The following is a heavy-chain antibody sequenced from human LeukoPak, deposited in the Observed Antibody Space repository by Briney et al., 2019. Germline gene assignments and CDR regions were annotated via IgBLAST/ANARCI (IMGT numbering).Heavy chain of an antibody. CDR2: IRPDGREK. J-gene: IGHJ3*01. Sequence: PGGSLRLSCASSGFSLSGSWMTWVRQSPGKGLEWVADIRPDGREKYYMDSVKGRFTISRDNAKDSLYLQMNSLRVEDTAIYYCATDIGYGTFHVWGQGTMVTVSS. CDR1: GFSLSGSW. D-gene: IGHD5-18*01. V-gene: IGHV3-7*01. CDR3: ATDIGYGTFHV.